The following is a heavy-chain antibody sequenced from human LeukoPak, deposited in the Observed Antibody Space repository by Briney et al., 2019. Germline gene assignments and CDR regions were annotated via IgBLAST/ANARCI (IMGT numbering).Heavy chain of an antibody. CDR2: ISGSDGST. CDR3: AKGGMVAATHFDY. CDR1: GFTFSSYA. J-gene: IGHJ4*02. V-gene: IGHV3-23*01. D-gene: IGHD2-15*01. Sequence: GGSLKLPCAASGFTFSSYAMSWVRQARGKGLEWVSTISGSDGSTYYADSVKGRFTISRDNSKNTLYLQMNSLRAEDTAVYYCAKGGMVAATHFDYWGQGTLVTVSS.